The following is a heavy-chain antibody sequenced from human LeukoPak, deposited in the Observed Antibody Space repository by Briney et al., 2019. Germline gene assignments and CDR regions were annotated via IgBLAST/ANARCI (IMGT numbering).Heavy chain of an antibody. Sequence: PRGSLRLSCAASGFIISDYYMSGIRQAPGKGLEWLSYSSTSGSTISYADSVKGRFTISRDNAKNSLYLQMNSLRAEDTAVYYCARESYYYGSGAYDPWGQGTLVTVSS. CDR2: SSTSGSTI. CDR3: ARESYYYGSGAYDP. CDR1: GFIISDYY. J-gene: IGHJ5*02. D-gene: IGHD3-10*01. V-gene: IGHV3-11*01.